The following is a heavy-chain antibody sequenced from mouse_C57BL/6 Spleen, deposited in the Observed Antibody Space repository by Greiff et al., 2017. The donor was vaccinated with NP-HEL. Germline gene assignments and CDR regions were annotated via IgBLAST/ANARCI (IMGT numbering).Heavy chain of an antibody. J-gene: IGHJ1*03. CDR1: GYTFTDYY. D-gene: IGHD1-1*01. V-gene: IGHV1-26*01. Sequence: EVQLQQSGPELVKPGASVKISCKASGYTFTDYYMNWVKQSHGKSLEWIGDINPNNGGTSYNLKFKGKATLTVDKSSSTAYMELRSLTSEDSAVYYCARRGGSSRVYWYFDVWGTGTTVTVSS. CDR2: INPNNGGT. CDR3: ARRGGSSRVYWYFDV.